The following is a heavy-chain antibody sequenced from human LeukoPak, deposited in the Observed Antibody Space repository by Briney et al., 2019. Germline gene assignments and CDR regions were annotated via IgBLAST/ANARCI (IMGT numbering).Heavy chain of an antibody. V-gene: IGHV3-66*02. D-gene: IGHD6-19*01. CDR2: IYSGGST. CDR3: AKGSKAVLFTRDHYMDV. CDR1: GFTVSSNY. J-gene: IGHJ6*03. Sequence: PGGSLRLSCAASGFTVSSNYMSWVRQAPGKGLEWGSVIYSGGSTYYADSVRGRFTISRDNSKNTLYLHMNSLRAEDTAVYFCAKGSKAVLFTRDHYMDVWGKGTTVTISS.